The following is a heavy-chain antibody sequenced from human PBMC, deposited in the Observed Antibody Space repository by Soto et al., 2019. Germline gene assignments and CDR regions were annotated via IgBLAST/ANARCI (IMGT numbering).Heavy chain of an antibody. Sequence: EVQLVESGGNLARPGESLSLSCAASGFKFDDYAFHWVRQAPGKGPEWVSGINWNGAYSGYADSVKGRFTISRDNAGNSVYLQMDTLRPEDTALYYCARVHSSGWYVEPYDAWGQGTMVTVSS. J-gene: IGHJ3*01. CDR3: ARVHSSGWYVEPYDA. D-gene: IGHD6-19*01. CDR1: GFKFDDYA. V-gene: IGHV3-9*01. CDR2: INWNGAYS.